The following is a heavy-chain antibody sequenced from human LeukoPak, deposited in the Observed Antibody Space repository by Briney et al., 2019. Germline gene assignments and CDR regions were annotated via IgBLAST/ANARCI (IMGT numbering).Heavy chain of an antibody. CDR1: GFTSSSYS. D-gene: IGHD2-2*01. V-gene: IGHV3-21*01. CDR3: ARDAPGEPIVVVPAAMAH. J-gene: IGHJ4*02. Sequence: GGSLRLSCAASGFTSSSYSMNWVRQAPGKGLEWVSSISSSSSYIYYADSVKGRFTISRDNAKNSLYLQMNSLRAEDTAVYYCARDAPGEPIVVVPAAMAHWGQGTLVTVSS. CDR2: ISSSSSYI.